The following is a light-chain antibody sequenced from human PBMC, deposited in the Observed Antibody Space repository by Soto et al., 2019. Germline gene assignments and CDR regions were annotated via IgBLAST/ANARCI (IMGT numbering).Light chain of an antibody. CDR1: QSISSY. V-gene: IGKV1-39*01. CDR3: QQSYSTLGT. CDR2: AAS. J-gene: IGKJ1*01. Sequence: DIQITPSPSSLSSSVGDRFTIACVASQSISSYLNWYQQKPGKAPKLLIYAASSLQSGVPSRFSGSGSGTDFTLTISSLQPEDFATYYCQQSYSTLGTFGQGTKVDIK.